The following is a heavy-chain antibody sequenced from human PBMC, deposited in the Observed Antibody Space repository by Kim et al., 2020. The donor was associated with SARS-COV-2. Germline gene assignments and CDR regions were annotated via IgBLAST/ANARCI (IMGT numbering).Heavy chain of an antibody. V-gene: IGHV3-64*01. CDR2: ISDDGART. J-gene: IGHJ3*01. Sequence: GGSLRHSCAASGFTLNTYTIHWVRRAPGKGLEHVSAISDDGARTFYANSVKGRFTISRDNSKNTLYLQMDNLRPEDGAIYYCAREKMVRGVIDAFDLWG. CDR1: GFTLNTYT. CDR3: AREKMVRGVIDAFDL. D-gene: IGHD3-10*01.